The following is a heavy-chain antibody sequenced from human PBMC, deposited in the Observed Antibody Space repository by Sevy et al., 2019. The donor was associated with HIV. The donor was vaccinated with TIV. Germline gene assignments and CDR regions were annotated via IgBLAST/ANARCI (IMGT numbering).Heavy chain of an antibody. Sequence: ASVKVSCKASGYTFTTYYIHWVRQAPGQGLEWKGLIDPSGSTRYAQKFQGRVSMTGDTSTTTLYMELSSLTSEDTAVYYCARDRDLSGSYLEYYYYAMDVWGQGTTVTVSS. V-gene: IGHV1-46*01. CDR2: IDPSGST. D-gene: IGHD1-26*01. CDR1: GYTFTTYY. CDR3: ARDRDLSGSYLEYYYYAMDV. J-gene: IGHJ6*02.